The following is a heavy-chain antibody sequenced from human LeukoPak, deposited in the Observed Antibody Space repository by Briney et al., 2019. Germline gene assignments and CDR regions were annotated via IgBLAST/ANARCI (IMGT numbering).Heavy chain of an antibody. D-gene: IGHD6-6*01. V-gene: IGHV3-23*01. Sequence: PGGSLRLSCAASGFTFSSYAMSWVRQAPGKGLEWVSAISGSGGSTYYADSVKGRFTISRDNSKNTLYLQMNSLRAEVTAVYYCANRPDYYYYGMDVWGQGTTVTVSS. J-gene: IGHJ6*02. CDR3: ANRPDYYYYGMDV. CDR1: GFTFSSYA. CDR2: ISGSGGST.